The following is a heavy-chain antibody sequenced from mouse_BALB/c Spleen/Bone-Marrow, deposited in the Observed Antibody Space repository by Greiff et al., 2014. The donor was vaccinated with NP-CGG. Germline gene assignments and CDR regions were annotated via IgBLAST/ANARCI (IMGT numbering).Heavy chain of an antibody. J-gene: IGHJ3*01. Sequence: EVMLVESGGGLVQPGGSIKLSCVASGFTFSNYWMNRVRQFPEKGLEWVAEIRLKSNNYATHYAESVKGRFTISRDDSKSSVYLQMNDLRAEDTGIYYCTTGFAYWGQGTLVTVSA. V-gene: IGHV6-6*02. CDR2: IRLKSNNYAT. CDR1: GFTFSNYW. CDR3: TTGFAY.